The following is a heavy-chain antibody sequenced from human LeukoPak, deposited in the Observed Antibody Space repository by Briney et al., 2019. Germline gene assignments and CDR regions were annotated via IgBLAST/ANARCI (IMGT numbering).Heavy chain of an antibody. V-gene: IGHV3-48*01. CDR3: ASIYSGSQFDY. Sequence: GGTLRLSCAASGFTFSSYSMNWVRQAPGKGLEWVSYISSSSSTIYYADSVKGRFTISRDNAKNSLYLQMNSLRAEDTAVYYCASIYSGSQFDYWGQGTLVTVSS. CDR2: ISSSSSTI. CDR1: GFTFSSYS. J-gene: IGHJ4*02. D-gene: IGHD1-26*01.